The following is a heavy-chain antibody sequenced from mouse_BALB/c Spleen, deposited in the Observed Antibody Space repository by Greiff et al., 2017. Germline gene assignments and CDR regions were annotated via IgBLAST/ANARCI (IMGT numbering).Heavy chain of an antibody. CDR3: ARDLMMGYFDY. CDR1: GFTFSDYY. Sequence: EVKLVESGGGLVKPGGSLKLSCAASGFTFSDYYMYWVRQTPEKRLEWVATISDGGSYTYYPDSVKGRFTISRDNAKNTLYLQMSSLKSEDTAMYYCARDLMMGYFDYWGQGTTLTVSS. CDR2: ISDGGSYT. V-gene: IGHV5-4*02. J-gene: IGHJ2*01. D-gene: IGHD2-3*01.